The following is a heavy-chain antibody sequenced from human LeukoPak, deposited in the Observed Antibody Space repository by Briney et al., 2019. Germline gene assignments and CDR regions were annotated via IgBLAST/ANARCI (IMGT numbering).Heavy chain of an antibody. CDR3: AKVAYYYGSGSRYYYFGMDV. D-gene: IGHD3-10*01. CDR2: ISGSGGAT. J-gene: IGHJ6*02. CDR1: GFTFSSYA. Sequence: GGSLRLSCAASGFTFSSYAMSWVRQAPGKGLEWVSAISGSGGATYYADSVQGRLTISRDNSKNTLYLQMNSLRAEDTAVYYCAKVAYYYGSGSRYYYFGMDVWGQGTTVTVSS. V-gene: IGHV3-23*01.